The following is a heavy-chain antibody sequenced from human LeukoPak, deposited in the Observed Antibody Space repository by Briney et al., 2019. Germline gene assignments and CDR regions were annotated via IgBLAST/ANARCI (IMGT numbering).Heavy chain of an antibody. CDR2: IYTSGCT. Sequence: PSETLSLTCTVSGGSISSSTYYWGWIRQPPGKGLEWIGSIYTSGCTNYNPSLKSRVTMSVDTSKNQFSLKLSSVTAADTAVYYCAREASSSHWGYYYYYMDVWGKGTTVTVSS. D-gene: IGHD6-13*01. J-gene: IGHJ6*03. V-gene: IGHV4-39*07. CDR1: GGSISSSTYY. CDR3: AREASSSHWGYYYYYMDV.